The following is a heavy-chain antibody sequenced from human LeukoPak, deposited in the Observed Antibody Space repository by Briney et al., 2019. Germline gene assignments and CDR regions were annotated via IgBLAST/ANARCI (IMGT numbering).Heavy chain of an antibody. CDR3: ASRIAVAGRYYFNY. J-gene: IGHJ4*02. CDR1: GYSFTSYW. V-gene: IGHV5-51*01. CDR2: IYPGDSAT. D-gene: IGHD6-19*01. Sequence: GESLKISCKGSGYSFTSYWIGWVRQMPGKGLEWMGIIYPGDSATRYSPSFQGQVNISADKSFGTAYLQWSTLKASDAAMYFGASRIAVAGRYYFNYWGQGTLVTVSS.